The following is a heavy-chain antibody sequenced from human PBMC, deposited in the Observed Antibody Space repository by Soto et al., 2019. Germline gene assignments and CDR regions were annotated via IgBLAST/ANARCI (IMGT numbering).Heavy chain of an antibody. J-gene: IGHJ4*02. D-gene: IGHD3-16*01. CDR1: GFSFDNYA. CDR3: AQLGLMTFSHKHYFNH. Sequence: GESLKISCVASGFSFDNYAMSWVRQAPGKGLEWVSAIKSDGSSTYYAASVKDRFIISRDNSKNTLYLQLNSLRAEDTAVYYCAQLGLMTFSHKHYFNHWGRGTLVTVSS. CDR2: IKSDGSST. V-gene: IGHV3-23*01.